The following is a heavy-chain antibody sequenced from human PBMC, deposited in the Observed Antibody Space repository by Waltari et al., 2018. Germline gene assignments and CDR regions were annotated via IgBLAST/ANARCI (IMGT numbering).Heavy chain of an antibody. CDR2: ISGSGATP. CDR3: AKGSRGYTNYFFDS. V-gene: IGHV3-23*01. CDR1: GFSFMGFA. Sequence: EVQLLESAGGLVQPGEALRLSCAASGFSFMGFAMTWVRQVPGEGRECLASISGSGATPFYADSVKGRFTIVRDNSRDTVYLQMNSLRVDDSAVYYCAKGSRGYTNYFFDSWGQGTLVSVSS. J-gene: IGHJ4*02. D-gene: IGHD3-16*02.